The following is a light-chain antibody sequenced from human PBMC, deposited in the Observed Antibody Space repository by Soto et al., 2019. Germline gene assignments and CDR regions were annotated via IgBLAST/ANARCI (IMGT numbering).Light chain of an antibody. V-gene: IGLV1-47*01. CDR2: RNN. CDR3: SAWDESLNSVV. Sequence: QSVLTQSPSASGTPGQRVTISCSGSRSNIGRNFAYWYQHVPGTAPRLLIQRNNERPSGVPDRFSGSKSGTSVSLAISGLRSDDEADYYCSAWDESLNSVVFGGGTQLTVL. J-gene: IGLJ2*01. CDR1: RSNIGRNF.